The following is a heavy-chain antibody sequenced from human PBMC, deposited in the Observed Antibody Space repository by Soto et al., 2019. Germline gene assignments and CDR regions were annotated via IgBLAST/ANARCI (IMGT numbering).Heavy chain of an antibody. V-gene: IGHV3-30*19. D-gene: IGHD3-16*01. CDR1: GFRFKSFV. J-gene: IGHJ1*01. CDR3: ARWGTTGGFDL. CDR2: TSYDGNNK. Sequence: QVQLVESGGGVVHPGTSLRLSCAASGFRFKSFVMHWVRQAPGKGLEWVAFTSYDGNNKDYGDSVKGRFTVSRDNSQHTLHLQLDFLRPEDTAVYYCARWGTTGGFDLWGQGTLVSVSS.